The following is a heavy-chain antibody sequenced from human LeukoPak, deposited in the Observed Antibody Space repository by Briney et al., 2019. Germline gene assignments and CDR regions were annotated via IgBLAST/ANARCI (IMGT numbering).Heavy chain of an antibody. CDR2: IYYSGST. CDR3: ARVADYYDSSGYYYFDY. J-gene: IGHJ4*02. Sequence: PSETLSLTCTVSGGSIRNYYWSWIRQPPGKGLELIGYIYYSGSTNYNPSLKSRVTISVDTSKNQSSLKLSSVTAADTAVYYCARVADYYDSSGYYYFDYWGQGTLVTVSS. V-gene: IGHV4-59*01. CDR1: GGSIRNYY. D-gene: IGHD3-22*01.